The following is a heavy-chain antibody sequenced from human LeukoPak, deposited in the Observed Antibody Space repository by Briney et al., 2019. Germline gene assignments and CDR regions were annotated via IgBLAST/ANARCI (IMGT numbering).Heavy chain of an antibody. D-gene: IGHD3-22*01. CDR1: GFTFSSYG. Sequence: PGGSLRLSCAASGFTFSSYGMHWVRQAPGKGLEWVAFIRYDGSNKYYADSVKGRFTISRDNSKNTLYLQMNSLRAEDTAVYYCTTPPDSSGYYEVFDYWGQGTLVTVSS. CDR2: IRYDGSNK. V-gene: IGHV3-30*02. J-gene: IGHJ4*02. CDR3: TTPPDSSGYYEVFDY.